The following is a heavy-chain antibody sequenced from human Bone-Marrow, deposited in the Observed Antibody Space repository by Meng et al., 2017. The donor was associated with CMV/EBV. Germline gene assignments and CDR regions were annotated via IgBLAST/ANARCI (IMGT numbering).Heavy chain of an antibody. CDR3: ARAGGFGSYSGMDV. D-gene: IGHD3-10*01. CDR2: IHYSGST. J-gene: IGHJ6*02. Sequence: SETLSLTCTVSGGSISGYFWSWIRQPPGKGLEWIGYIHYSGSTNDSPSLKSRVTVSVDTSKNQFSLKLTSVTAADTAVYYCARAGGFGSYSGMDVWGQGTTVTVSS. V-gene: IGHV4-59*01. CDR1: GGSISGYF.